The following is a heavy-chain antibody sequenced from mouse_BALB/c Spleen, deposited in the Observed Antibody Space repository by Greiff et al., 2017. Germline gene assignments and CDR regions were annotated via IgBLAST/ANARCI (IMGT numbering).Heavy chain of an antibody. V-gene: IGHV1-14*01. CDR3: ARYGDYYGSRPDY. Sequence: LVESGPELVKPGASVKMSCKASGYTFTSYVMHWVKQKPGQGLEWIGYINPYNDGTKYNEKFKGKATLTSDKSSSTAYMELSSLTSEDSAVYYCARYGDYYGSRPDYWGQGTTLTVSS. CDR2: INPYNDGT. CDR1: GYTFTSYV. D-gene: IGHD1-1*01. J-gene: IGHJ2*01.